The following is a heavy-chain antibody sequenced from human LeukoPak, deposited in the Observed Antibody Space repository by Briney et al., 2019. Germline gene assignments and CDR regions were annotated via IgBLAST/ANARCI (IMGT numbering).Heavy chain of an antibody. CDR3: ASGYKKQSRPLRPYYYYYYGMDV. V-gene: IGHV1-18*01. D-gene: IGHD1-14*01. CDR1: GYTFTSYG. J-gene: IGHJ6*02. CDR2: ISAYNGNI. Sequence: ASVKVSCKASGYTFTSYGISWVRQAPGQGLEWMGWISAYNGNINYAQKLQGRVTMTTDTSTSTAYMELRSLRSDDTAVYYCASGYKKQSRPLRPYYYYYYGMDVWGQGTTVTVSS.